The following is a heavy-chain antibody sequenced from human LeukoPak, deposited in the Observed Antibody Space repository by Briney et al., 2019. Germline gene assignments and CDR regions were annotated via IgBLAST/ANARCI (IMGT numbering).Heavy chain of an antibody. CDR2: ISGSGGST. Sequence: PGGSLRLSCAASGFTFSSYAMSWVRQAPGKGLEWVSAISGSGGSTYYADSVKGRFTVSRDNSKNTLYLQMNSLRPEDTALYYCARDDSSSSCYLGYWGQGTLVTVSS. CDR1: GFTFSSYA. CDR3: ARDDSSSSCYLGY. J-gene: IGHJ4*03. D-gene: IGHD2-2*01. V-gene: IGHV3-23*01.